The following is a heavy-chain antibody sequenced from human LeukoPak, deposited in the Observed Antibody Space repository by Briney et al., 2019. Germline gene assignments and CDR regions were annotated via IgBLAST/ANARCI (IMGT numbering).Heavy chain of an antibody. CDR1: GFTFSSYA. D-gene: IGHD4-17*01. CDR3: AKLVIGYGELDY. J-gene: IGHJ4*02. V-gene: IGHV3-23*01. Sequence: PGASLRLSCAASGFTFSSYAMSWVRQAPGKGLEWVSAISGSGGSTYYADSVKGRFTISRDSSKNTLYLQMSSLRAEDTAVYYCAKLVIGYGELDYWGQGTLVTVSS. CDR2: ISGSGGST.